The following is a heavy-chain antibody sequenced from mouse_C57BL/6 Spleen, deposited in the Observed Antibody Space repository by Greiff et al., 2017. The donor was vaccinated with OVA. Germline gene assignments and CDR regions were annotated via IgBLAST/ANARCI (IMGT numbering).Heavy chain of an antibody. CDR1: GYTFTSYT. CDR3: ARDVGTTVVATGDY. CDR2: INPSSGYT. J-gene: IGHJ2*01. D-gene: IGHD1-1*01. V-gene: IGHV1-4*01. Sequence: QVQLQQSGAELARPGASVKMSCKASGYTFTSYTMHWVKQRPGQGLEWIGYINPSSGYTKYNQKFKDKATLTADKSSSTAYMQLSSLTSDDSAVYYCARDVGTTVVATGDYWGQGTTLTVSS.